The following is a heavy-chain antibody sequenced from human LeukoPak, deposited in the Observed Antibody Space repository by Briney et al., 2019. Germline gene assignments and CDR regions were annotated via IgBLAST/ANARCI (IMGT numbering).Heavy chain of an antibody. V-gene: IGHV1-18*01. CDR3: AKHLSRYYYYGMDV. Sequence: GASVKVSCKASGYTFTSYGISWVRQAPGQGLEWMGWISAYNGNTNYAQKLQGRVTMTTDTSTSTAYMELRSLRSDDTAVYYCAKHLSRYYYYGMDVWGQGTTVTVSS. CDR2: ISAYNGNT. J-gene: IGHJ6*02. CDR1: GYTFTSYG.